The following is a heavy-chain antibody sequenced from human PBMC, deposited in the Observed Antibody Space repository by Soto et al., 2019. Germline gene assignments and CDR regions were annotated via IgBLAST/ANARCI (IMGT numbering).Heavy chain of an antibody. Sequence: GSLRLSCAASGFSLSDYYVSWIRQAPGKGLDWVSYMSFSGSSIYYADSVKGRFTISRDNAKNSLYLQMNSRRAEDTAVYYCATDIAPPRLFFSNCGQGPLVTVSS. CDR1: GFSLSDYY. J-gene: IGHJ1*01. CDR2: MSFSGSSI. D-gene: IGHD3-3*01. CDR3: ATDIAPPRLFFSN. V-gene: IGHV3-11*01.